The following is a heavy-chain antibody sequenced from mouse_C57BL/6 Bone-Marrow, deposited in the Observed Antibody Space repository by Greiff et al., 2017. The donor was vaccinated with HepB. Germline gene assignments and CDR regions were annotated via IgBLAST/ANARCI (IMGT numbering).Heavy chain of an antibody. CDR3: ARWGYYGSRSWFAY. Sequence: QVQLQQSGPELVKPGASVKLSCKASGYTFTSYDINWVKQRPGQGLEWIGWIYPRDGSTKYNEKFKGKATLTVDTSSSTAYMELHSLTSEDSAVYFCARWGYYGSRSWFAYWGQGTLVTVSA. CDR1: GYTFTSYD. J-gene: IGHJ3*01. CDR2: IYPRDGST. V-gene: IGHV1-85*01. D-gene: IGHD1-1*01.